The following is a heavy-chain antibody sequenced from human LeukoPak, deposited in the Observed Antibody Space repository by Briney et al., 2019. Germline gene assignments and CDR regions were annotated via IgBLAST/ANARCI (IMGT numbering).Heavy chain of an antibody. J-gene: IGHJ4*02. D-gene: IGHD3-10*01. CDR3: AKGYYASGSSLSAFDS. V-gene: IGHV3-23*01. CDR1: GFTFSGYA. Sequence: GGSLRLSCAASGFTFSGYAMNWVRQAPGKGLEWVSVIRSSGDSAYYADFVKGRFTISRDNSKNTLYLQMNSLRAEDTAVYYCAKGYYASGSSLSAFDSWGQGTLVIVSS. CDR2: IRSSGDSA.